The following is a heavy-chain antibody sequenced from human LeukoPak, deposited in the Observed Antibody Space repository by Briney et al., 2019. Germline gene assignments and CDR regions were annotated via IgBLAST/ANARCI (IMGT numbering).Heavy chain of an antibody. CDR1: GFTFSSYS. V-gene: IGHV3-48*01. J-gene: IGHJ4*02. CDR2: ISSSSSTI. CDR3: ARVFRTTWDY. D-gene: IGHD1-7*01. Sequence: GGSLRLSCAASGFTFSSYSMNWVRQAPGKGLEWDSYISSSSSTIYYADSVKGRFTISRDNANDSLFLQMNSLRAEDTAVYYCARVFRTTWDYWRQGTLVTVSS.